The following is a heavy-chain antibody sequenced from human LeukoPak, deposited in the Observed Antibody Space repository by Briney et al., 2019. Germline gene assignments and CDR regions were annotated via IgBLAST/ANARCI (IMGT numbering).Heavy chain of an antibody. D-gene: IGHD3-16*01. V-gene: IGHV3-21*01. CDR2: IGSLGTDI. CDR1: GFTIVPYT. CDR3: ARDLMLRLGELDL. Sequence: GGSLRLSCAASGFTIVPYTMNWVRQVPGKGLEWVSSIGSLGTDIYYTDSVKGRFTVSRDNAQNSLYLQMNSLRAEDTALYYCARDLMLRLGELDLWGQGTLVTVSS. J-gene: IGHJ5*02.